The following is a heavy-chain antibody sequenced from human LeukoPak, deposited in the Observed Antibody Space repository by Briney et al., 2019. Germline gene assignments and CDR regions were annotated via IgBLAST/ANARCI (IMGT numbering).Heavy chain of an antibody. D-gene: IGHD6-19*01. J-gene: IGHJ4*02. CDR1: GYTFTTYG. CDR2: ISDYNGNT. CDR3: ARSLPGRQWLVPIDY. V-gene: IGHV1-18*01. Sequence: ASVKVSCKASGYTFTTYGISWVRQAPGQGLEWMGWISDYNGNTNYAQKFQGRVTMTTDTSTSTAYMELRSLRSDDTAMYYCARSLPGRQWLVPIDYWGQGTLVTVSS.